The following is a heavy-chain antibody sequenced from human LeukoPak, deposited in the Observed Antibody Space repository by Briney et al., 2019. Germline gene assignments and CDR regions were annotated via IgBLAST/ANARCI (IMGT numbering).Heavy chain of an antibody. D-gene: IGHD2-15*01. CDR2: IIPILGIA. J-gene: IGHJ1*01. Sequence: GASVKVSCKASGYTFTSYGISWVRQAPGQGLEWMGRIIPILGIANYAQKFQGRVTITADKSTSTAYMELSSLRSEDTAVYYCAREGYCSGGSCPSAEYFQHWGQGTLVTVSS. CDR1: GYTFTSYG. V-gene: IGHV1-69*04. CDR3: AREGYCSGGSCPSAEYFQH.